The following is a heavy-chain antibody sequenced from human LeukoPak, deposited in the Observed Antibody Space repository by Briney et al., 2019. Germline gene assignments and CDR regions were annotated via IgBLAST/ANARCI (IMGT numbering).Heavy chain of an antibody. CDR3: ARTLRDYGGNSGAFDI. CDR2: MNPNSGNT. Sequence: GASVKVSCKASGYTFTSYDINWVRQATGQGLEWMGWMNPNSGNTGYAQKFQGRVTMTRNTSISTAYMELSSLRSEDTAVYYCARTLRDYGGNSGAFDIWGQGTMVTVSS. D-gene: IGHD4-23*01. CDR1: GYTFTSYD. V-gene: IGHV1-8*01. J-gene: IGHJ3*02.